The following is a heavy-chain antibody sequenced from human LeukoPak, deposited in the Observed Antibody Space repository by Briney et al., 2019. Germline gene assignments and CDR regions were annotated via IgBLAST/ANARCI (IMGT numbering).Heavy chain of an antibody. Sequence: PGESLKISCKISGYTLTNNWIGWVRQVPGKGMEWMGLIYPGYSDATYSPSFQGQVTLSVDASISTAYLQLTGLRASDTAISYCVRFALTSSLDHWGQGTLVTVSS. D-gene: IGHD6-13*01. CDR3: VRFALTSSLDH. J-gene: IGHJ5*02. V-gene: IGHV5-51*01. CDR2: IYPGYSDA. CDR1: GYTLTNNW.